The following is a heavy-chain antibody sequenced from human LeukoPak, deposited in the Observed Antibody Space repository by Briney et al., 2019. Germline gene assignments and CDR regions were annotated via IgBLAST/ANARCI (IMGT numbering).Heavy chain of an antibody. CDR3: AKNTGSRSYYY. D-gene: IGHD3-10*01. CDR2: VSGSGGST. Sequence: GGSLRLSCAASGFTFSSYAMSWVRQAPGKGVEWVSAVSGSGGSTYYADSVKGRFTISRDNPKNTLYLQMNSLRAEDTAVYYCAKNTGSRSYYYWGQGTLVTVSS. J-gene: IGHJ4*02. V-gene: IGHV3-23*01. CDR1: GFTFSSYA.